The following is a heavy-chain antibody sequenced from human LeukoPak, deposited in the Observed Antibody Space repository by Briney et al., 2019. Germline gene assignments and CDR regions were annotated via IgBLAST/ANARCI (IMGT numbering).Heavy chain of an antibody. J-gene: IGHJ3*02. D-gene: IGHD5-12*01. CDR3: AGGSGYVDAFDI. CDR2: INSDGSST. Sequence: GGSLRLSCAASGFTFSSYWMHWVRQAPGKGLVWVSRINSDGSSTSYADSVRGRFTISGDNAKNTLYLQMNSLRAEDTAVYYCAGGSGYVDAFDIWGQGTMVTVSS. V-gene: IGHV3-74*01. CDR1: GFTFSSYW.